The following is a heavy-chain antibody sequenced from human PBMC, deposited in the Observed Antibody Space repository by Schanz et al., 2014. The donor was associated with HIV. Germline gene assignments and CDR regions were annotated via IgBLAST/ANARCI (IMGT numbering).Heavy chain of an antibody. CDR1: GGSFNDYY. J-gene: IGHJ2*01. CDR3: ARHSLYTNGWTRPGYFDL. Sequence: QVQLQQWGAGLLKPSETLSLTCAVYGGSFNDYYWGWIRQAPGKGLEWIGEINHSGIPNYNPSLKSRVTISVDTSKNQFPLKLNSVPAADTAVYYCARHSLYTNGWTRPGYFDLWGRGALVTVSS. V-gene: IGHV4-34*02. CDR2: INHSGIP. D-gene: IGHD6-19*01.